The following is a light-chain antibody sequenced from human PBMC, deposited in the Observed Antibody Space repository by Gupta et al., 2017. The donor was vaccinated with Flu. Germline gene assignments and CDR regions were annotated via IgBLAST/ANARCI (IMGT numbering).Light chain of an antibody. CDR3: QHKNKWPIT. Sequence: DIVITQSPTTLSVSPGERATLSCRASQSVGSNLAWNQQKPGQAPRLLIYGASTRATGFPARFSGSGCGTEFPLTISSRQSEDFAVYYCQHKNKWPITFGHGTXVAFK. CDR2: GAS. CDR1: QSVGSN. J-gene: IGKJ3*01. V-gene: IGKV3-15*01.